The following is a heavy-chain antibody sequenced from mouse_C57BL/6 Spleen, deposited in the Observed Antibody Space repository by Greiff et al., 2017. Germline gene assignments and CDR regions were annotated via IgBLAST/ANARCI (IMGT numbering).Heavy chain of an antibody. CDR1: GFTFSDYG. CDR2: ISSGSSTI. Sequence: EVQLVESGGGLVKPGGSLKLSCAASGFTFSDYGMHWVRQAPEKGLEWVAYISSGSSTIYYADTVKGRFTISRDNAKNTLFLQMTSLRSEDTAMYYCASFYYGNYSYAMDYWGQGTLVTVSS. CDR3: ASFYYGNYSYAMDY. V-gene: IGHV5-17*01. D-gene: IGHD2-1*01. J-gene: IGHJ4*01.